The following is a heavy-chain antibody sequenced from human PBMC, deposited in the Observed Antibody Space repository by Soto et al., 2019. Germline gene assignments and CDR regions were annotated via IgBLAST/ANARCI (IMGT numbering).Heavy chain of an antibody. CDR3: ARGLDALLWGKRDGMAV. D-gene: IGHD3-16*01. V-gene: IGHV4-34*01. J-gene: IGHJ6*02. Sequence: QVQLQQWGAGLLKPSETLSLTCAVYGGSFSGYYWSWIRQPPGKGLEWIGEINHSGSTNYNPSLKGGVTISVATSKTQFSLKLSSVTAADTAVYYCARGLDALLWGKRDGMAVWGQGTPVTVSS. CDR1: GGSFSGYY. CDR2: INHSGST.